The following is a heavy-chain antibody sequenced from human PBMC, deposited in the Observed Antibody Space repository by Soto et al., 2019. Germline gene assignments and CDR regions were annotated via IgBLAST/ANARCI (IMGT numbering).Heavy chain of an antibody. CDR2: MNPNSGNT. CDR1: GYTFTSYD. CDR3: ARGPIVRGVVVAAYIFS. Sequence: ASVKVSCKASGYTFTSYDINWVRQATGQGLEWMGWMNPNSGNTGYAQKFQGRVTMTRNTSISTAYMELSSLRSEDTAVYYCARGPIVRGVVVAAYIFSWGQGPLVTVSS. D-gene: IGHD2-2*01. J-gene: IGHJ5*02. V-gene: IGHV1-8*01.